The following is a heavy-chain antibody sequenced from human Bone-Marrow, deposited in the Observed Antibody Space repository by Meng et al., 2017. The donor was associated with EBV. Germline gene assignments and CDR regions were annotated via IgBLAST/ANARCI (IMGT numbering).Heavy chain of an antibody. V-gene: IGHV1-69*01. D-gene: IGHD3-10*01. CDR3: AAGFRELVRSRDY. Sequence: QVQVGQSGAEVKKPGSSVKVPCWTSGGTFRSDAVSWVRQAPGQGLEWMGGLIPMSDAPHYAQKFQGRVTITADESTSTHYMHLSGLTSDDTAVYYCAAGFRELVRSRDYWGQGTLVTVSS. CDR1: GGTFRSDA. CDR2: LIPMSDAP. J-gene: IGHJ4*02.